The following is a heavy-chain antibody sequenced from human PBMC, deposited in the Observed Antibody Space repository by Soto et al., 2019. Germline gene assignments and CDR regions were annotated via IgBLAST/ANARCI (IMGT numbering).Heavy chain of an antibody. CDR2: IYYSGST. D-gene: IGHD1-26*01. J-gene: IGHJ6*02. Sequence: SETLSLTGTVSGGSISSYYCSWIRQPPWKGLEWIGYIYYSGSTNYNPYLKSRVTISVDTSKNQFSLKLTSVTAADTAVYYCTAVGAGSSTLVTPAYSYGMDVWGQGTTVTFSS. CDR1: GGSISSYY. CDR3: TAVGAGSSTLVTPAYSYGMDV. V-gene: IGHV4-59*01.